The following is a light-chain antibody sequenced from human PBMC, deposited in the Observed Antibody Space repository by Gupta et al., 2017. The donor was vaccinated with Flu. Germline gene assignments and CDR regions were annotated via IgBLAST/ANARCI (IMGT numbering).Light chain of an antibody. CDR1: QSVSSS. V-gene: IGKV3-11*01. CDR3: QQRSHWPPIT. J-gene: IGKJ5*01. CDR2: AAS. Sequence: EIVLTQSPATLSLSPGERATLSCRASQSVSSSLAWYQQKPGQAPRLLIYAASYRDTGIPARFSGSGSGKDLTLTISSREPEDFAVYYCQQRSHWPPITFGQGTQLDIK.